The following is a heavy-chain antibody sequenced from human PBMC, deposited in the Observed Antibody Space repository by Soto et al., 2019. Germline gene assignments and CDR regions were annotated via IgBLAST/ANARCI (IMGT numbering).Heavy chain of an antibody. J-gene: IGHJ4*02. Sequence: QVQLVQSGAEVKKPGASVKVSCKASGYTFTSYDINWVRQATGQGLEWMGWMNPNSGNTGYAQKFQGRATMARNTSISTAYMELSSLRSKDTDVYYCAMAGLRYLDWLYVAYSGQGTLFTVSS. CDR3: AMAGLRYLDWLYVAY. CDR2: MNPNSGNT. V-gene: IGHV1-8*01. CDR1: GYTFTSYD. D-gene: IGHD3-9*01.